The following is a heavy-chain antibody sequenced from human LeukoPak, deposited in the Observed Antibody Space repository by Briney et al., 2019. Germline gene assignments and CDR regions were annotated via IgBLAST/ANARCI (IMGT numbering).Heavy chain of an antibody. CDR1: GGSISSGSYY. V-gene: IGHV4-61*02. J-gene: IGHJ5*02. D-gene: IGHD2-2*01. Sequence: SETLSLTCTVSGGSISSGSYYWSWIRQPAGMGLEWIGRIYTSGSTNYNPSLKSRVTISVDTSKNQFSLKLSSVTAADTAVYYCARAPTYCSSTSCSPGWFDPWGQGTLVTVSS. CDR3: ARAPTYCSSTSCSPGWFDP. CDR2: IYTSGST.